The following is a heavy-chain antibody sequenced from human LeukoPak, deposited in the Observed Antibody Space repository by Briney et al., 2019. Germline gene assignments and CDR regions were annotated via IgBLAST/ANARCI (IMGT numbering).Heavy chain of an antibody. J-gene: IGHJ4*02. Sequence: GGSLRLSCAASGFTFSSYGMHWVRQAPGKGLEWVAVIWYDGSNIYYADSVKGRFTISRDNSKNTLYLQMNSLRAEDTAVYYCARNQNYGDYFDYWGQGTPVTVSS. CDR1: GFTFSSYG. CDR2: IWYDGSNI. V-gene: IGHV3-33*01. D-gene: IGHD4-17*01. CDR3: ARNQNYGDYFDY.